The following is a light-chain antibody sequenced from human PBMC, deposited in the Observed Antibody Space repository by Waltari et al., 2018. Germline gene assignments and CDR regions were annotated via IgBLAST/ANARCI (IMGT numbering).Light chain of an antibody. J-gene: IGLJ1*01. CDR1: ELPRKY. CDR2: EDT. CDR3: YSSDSTGLRV. Sequence: YELTQPPSVSVSPGQTARITCSGHELPRKYAYWFQQKSGQAPRLVMYEDTNRPSGIPERFSGSSSGTVATLTISGAQVDDEADYYCYSSDSTGLRVFGGGTTVVVL. V-gene: IGLV3-10*01.